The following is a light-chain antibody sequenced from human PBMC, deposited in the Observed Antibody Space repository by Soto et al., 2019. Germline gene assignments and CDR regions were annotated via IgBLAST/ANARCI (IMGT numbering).Light chain of an antibody. CDR2: GAS. J-gene: IGKJ1*01. Sequence: IELAQSPCTLYLSPGESAPLSCRASQSVSSSYLAWYQQKPGQAPRLLIYGASSRATGIPDRFSGSGSGTDFTLTISRLEPEDFAVYYCQQYGSSWTFGQGTKVDIK. CDR1: QSVSSSY. V-gene: IGKV3-20*01. CDR3: QQYGSSWT.